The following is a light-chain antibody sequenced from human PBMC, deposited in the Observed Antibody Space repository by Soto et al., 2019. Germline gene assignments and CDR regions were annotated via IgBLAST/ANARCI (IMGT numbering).Light chain of an antibody. CDR2: DAS. V-gene: IGKV3-11*01. CDR1: QSVSSSY. J-gene: IGKJ4*01. Sequence: EVVLTQSPATLSLSPGERATLSCRASQSVSSSYLAWYQQKPGQAPRLLIYDASNRASGIPARFSGSGSGTDFTLTINSLEPEDFAIYYCQHRYNWPLTFGAGTKVDI. CDR3: QHRYNWPLT.